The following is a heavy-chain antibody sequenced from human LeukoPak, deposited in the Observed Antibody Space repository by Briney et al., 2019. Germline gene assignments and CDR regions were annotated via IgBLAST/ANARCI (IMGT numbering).Heavy chain of an antibody. Sequence: GGSLRLSCAASGFSFSDAWMNWVRQAPGKGLEWVSSISRSGSYIYYADSVKGRFTISRDNAKNSLYLQMNSLRAEDTAVYYCARAIVSSLGAFDIWGQGTMVTVSS. CDR1: GFSFSDAW. V-gene: IGHV3-21*06. D-gene: IGHD6-13*01. CDR2: ISRSGSYI. J-gene: IGHJ3*02. CDR3: ARAIVSSLGAFDI.